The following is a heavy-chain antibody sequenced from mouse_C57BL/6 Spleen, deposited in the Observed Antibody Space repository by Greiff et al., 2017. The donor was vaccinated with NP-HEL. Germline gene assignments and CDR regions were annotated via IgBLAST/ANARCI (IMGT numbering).Heavy chain of an antibody. J-gene: IGHJ2*01. V-gene: IGHV1-80*01. CDR3: ARSYGSPYYFDY. Sequence: VQLQQSGAELVKPGASVKISCKASGYAFSSYWMNWVKQRPGKGLEWIGQIYPGDGDTNYNGKFKGKATLTADKSSSPAYMQLSSLTSEDSAVYFCARSYGSPYYFDYWGQGTTLTVSS. CDR2: IYPGDGDT. D-gene: IGHD1-1*01. CDR1: GYAFSSYW.